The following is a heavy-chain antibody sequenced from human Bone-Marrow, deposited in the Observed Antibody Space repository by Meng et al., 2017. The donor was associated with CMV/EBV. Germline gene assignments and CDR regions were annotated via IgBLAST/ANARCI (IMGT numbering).Heavy chain of an antibody. CDR3: ARDRPRTIFGVHYYYYGRDV. Sequence: GESLKISCAASGFTFSSYWMSWVRQAPGKGLEWVANIKQDGSEKYYVDSVKGRFTISRDNAKNSLYLQMNSLRAEDTAVYYCARDRPRTIFGVHYYYYGRDVWGHGTTVTVSS. CDR2: IKQDGSEK. CDR1: GFTFSSYW. V-gene: IGHV3-7*01. D-gene: IGHD3-3*01. J-gene: IGHJ6*02.